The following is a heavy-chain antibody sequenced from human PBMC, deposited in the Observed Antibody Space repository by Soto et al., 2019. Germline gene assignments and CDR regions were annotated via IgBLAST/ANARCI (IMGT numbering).Heavy chain of an antibody. V-gene: IGHV3-33*01. CDR2: IWFDGSAQ. J-gene: IGHJ6*02. CDR1: GLTFSENG. D-gene: IGHD4-4*01. Sequence: QVQLVESGGGVVQPGRSLRLSCAASGLTFSENGMHWVRQAPGKRLEWVALIWFDGSAQQYADSVKGRFTISRDNSKNTLYLQMDTLRVEDTAVYSCASQSYSRPMDVWGQGTTVTVSS. CDR3: ASQSYSRPMDV.